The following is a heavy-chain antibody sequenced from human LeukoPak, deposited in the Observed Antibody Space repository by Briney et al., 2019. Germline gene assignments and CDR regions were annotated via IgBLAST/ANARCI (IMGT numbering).Heavy chain of an antibody. J-gene: IGHJ4*02. CDR2: MNSDGSST. Sequence: GGSLRLSCAASGFTFSSYWMHWVRQAPGKGLVWVSRMNSDGSSTSYADSVKGRFAISRDNAKNTLYLQMNGLRAEDTAVYYCARGDGYYRYWGQGTLVTVSS. V-gene: IGHV3-74*01. D-gene: IGHD5-24*01. CDR1: GFTFSSYW. CDR3: ARGDGYYRY.